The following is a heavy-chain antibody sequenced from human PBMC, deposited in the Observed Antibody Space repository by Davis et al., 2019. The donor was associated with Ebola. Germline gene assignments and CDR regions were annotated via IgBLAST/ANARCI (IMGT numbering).Heavy chain of an antibody. CDR2: INTDGSFT. CDR3: ARFGSAWSRSY. Sequence: PGGSLRLFCTASGFSFSYDWVHWVRQPPGKGLEWVARINTDGSFTGYVESVKGRFTIYRDNAKNTLYLQMNSLRVEDTAVYFCARFGSAWSRSYWGQGTLVTVSS. J-gene: IGHJ4*02. CDR1: GFSFSYDW. V-gene: IGHV3-74*01. D-gene: IGHD6-19*01.